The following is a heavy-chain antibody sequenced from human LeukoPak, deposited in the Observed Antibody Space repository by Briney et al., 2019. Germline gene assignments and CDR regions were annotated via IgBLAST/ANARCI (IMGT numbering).Heavy chain of an antibody. V-gene: IGHV3-66*01. CDR1: GFTFSDYY. J-gene: IGHJ4*02. CDR2: IYSGGST. Sequence: GGSLRLSCAASGFTFSDYYMSWVRQAPGKGLEWVSVIYSGGSTYYADSVKGRFTISRDNSKNTLYLQMNSLRAEDTAVYYCARAIAGYSYGLPFDYWGQGTLVTVSS. D-gene: IGHD5-18*01. CDR3: ARAIAGYSYGLPFDY.